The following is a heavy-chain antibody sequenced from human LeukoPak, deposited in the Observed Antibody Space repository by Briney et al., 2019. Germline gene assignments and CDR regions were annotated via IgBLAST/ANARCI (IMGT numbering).Heavy chain of an antibody. CDR2: VSSSGNT. V-gene: IGHV4-4*07. D-gene: IGHD2-15*01. CDR3: ARGISGATGFDY. Sequence: SETLSLTCTVSGGSISSYYWSWIRQPAGKGLKWIGRVSSSGNTNYNPSLKSRVTMSVDTSKNQFSLKLSSVTAADTAVYYCARGISGATGFDYWGQGTLVTVSS. CDR1: GGSISSYY. J-gene: IGHJ4*02.